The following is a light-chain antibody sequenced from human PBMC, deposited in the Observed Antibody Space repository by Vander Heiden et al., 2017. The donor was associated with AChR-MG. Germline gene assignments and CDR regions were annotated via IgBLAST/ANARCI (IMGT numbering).Light chain of an antibody. CDR2: GAS. CDR1: QSIATY. CDR3: QQSYTTPRT. J-gene: IGKJ2*01. Sequence: DIQMTQSPSSLSASVGDRVIIDCRASQSIATYLNWYQQKPGRAPNLLIYGASTLHSGVPSRFRGSGSGTSFSLTISPLQPEDFATYFCQQSYTTPRTFGQGTNLEL. V-gene: IGKV1-39*01.